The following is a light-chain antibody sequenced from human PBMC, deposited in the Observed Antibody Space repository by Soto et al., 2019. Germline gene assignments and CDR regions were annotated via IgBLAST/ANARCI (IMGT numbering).Light chain of an antibody. CDR2: GVN. CDR1: SSDIGAYNF. CDR3: SSYAGSNNYVV. V-gene: IGLV2-8*01. J-gene: IGLJ2*01. Sequence: QSALTQPPSASGSPGQSVSISCTGTSSDIGAYNFVSWYRQHPGKAPRLMIYGVNKRPSGVPDRFSGSKSGNTASLTVSGLQGEDEADYYCSSYAGSNNYVVFGGGTKVTVL.